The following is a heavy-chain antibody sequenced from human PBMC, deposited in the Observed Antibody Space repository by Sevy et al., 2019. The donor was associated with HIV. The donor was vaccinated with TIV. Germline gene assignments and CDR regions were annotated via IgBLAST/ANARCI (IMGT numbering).Heavy chain of an antibody. CDR1: GFIFNNYD. D-gene: IGHD2-15*01. Sequence: GGSLRLSCAASGFIFNNYDMYWIRQAPGKGLEWVAIVSYDGADKDYADIVKGRFTISRDSSRSMLYLQMSSLRPEDTGVNFCAKDMVDCSCGTCYSGAVSPFEYWGQGTLVTVSS. V-gene: IGHV3-30*18. J-gene: IGHJ4*02. CDR3: AKDMVDCSCGTCYSGAVSPFEY. CDR2: VSYDGADK.